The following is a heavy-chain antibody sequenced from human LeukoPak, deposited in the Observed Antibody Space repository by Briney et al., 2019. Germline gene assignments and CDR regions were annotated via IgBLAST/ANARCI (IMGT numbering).Heavy chain of an antibody. V-gene: IGHV4-4*07. J-gene: IGHJ3*02. CDR1: GGSISSYY. Sequence: ETLSLTCTVSGGSISSYYWTWIRQSAGRGLEWIGRIYPTGNTNYNPSLKSRVTMSVDTSKNQFSLELTSVTAADTAMYYCARRAYYYKSSGYLMSGDAFDIWGQGTMVTVSS. D-gene: IGHD3-22*01. CDR2: IYPTGNT. CDR3: ARRAYYYKSSGYLMSGDAFDI.